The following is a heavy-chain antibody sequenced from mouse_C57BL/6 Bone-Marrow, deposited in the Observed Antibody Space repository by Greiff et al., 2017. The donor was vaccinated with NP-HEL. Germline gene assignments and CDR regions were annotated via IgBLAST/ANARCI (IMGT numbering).Heavy chain of an antibody. V-gene: IGHV1-26*01. J-gene: IGHJ2*01. CDR1: GYTFTDYY. CDR3: ARVGLDY. Sequence: EVQLQQSGPELVKPGASVKISCKASGYTFTDYYMNWVKQSHGKSLEWIGDINPNNGGTSYNQKFKGKATLTVDKSSSTAYMELRSLTSDDSAVYYCARVGLDYWGQGTTLTVSS. CDR2: INPNNGGT. D-gene: IGHD4-1*01.